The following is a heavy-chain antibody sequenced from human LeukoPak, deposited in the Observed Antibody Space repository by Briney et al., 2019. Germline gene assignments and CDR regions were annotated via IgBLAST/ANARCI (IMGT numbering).Heavy chain of an antibody. CDR2: INPNSGNT. Sequence: ASVKVSCKASGYTFTGYYMHWVRQAPGQGLEWMGWINPNSGNTGYAQKFQGRVTMTRNTSISTAYMELSSLRSEDTAVYYCATDYTDYSLDYWGQGTLVTVSS. CDR1: GYTFTGYY. V-gene: IGHV1-8*02. J-gene: IGHJ4*02. CDR3: ATDYTDYSLDY. D-gene: IGHD4-11*01.